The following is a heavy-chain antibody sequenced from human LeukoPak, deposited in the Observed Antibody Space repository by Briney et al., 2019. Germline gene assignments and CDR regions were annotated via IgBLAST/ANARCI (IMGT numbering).Heavy chain of an antibody. V-gene: IGHV1-8*03. CDR3: ASADVVVVVPAASYYYYYMDV. Sequence: SVKVSCQACRYTFTSYEINEVRQAAGQELDGLGWMTTGSGNTGYPQTLQGRATITMRNSISTAYMELSSMRSEDTAVYYCASADVVVVVPAASYYYYYMDVWGKGTTVTVSS. D-gene: IGHD2-2*01. CDR2: MTTGSGNT. J-gene: IGHJ6*03. CDR1: RYTFTSYE.